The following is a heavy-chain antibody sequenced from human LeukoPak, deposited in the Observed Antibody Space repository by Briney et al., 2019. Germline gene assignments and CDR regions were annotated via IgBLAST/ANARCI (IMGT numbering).Heavy chain of an antibody. CDR3: ARQYYYDSSGYAEYYYYMDV. Sequence: SSETLSLTCTVSGGSISSSSYYWGWIRQPPGKGLEWIGSIYYSGSTYYNPSLKSRVTISVDTSKNQFSLKLSSVTAADTAVYYCARQYYYDSSGYAEYYYYMDVWGKGTTVTVSS. CDR1: GGSISSSSYY. J-gene: IGHJ6*03. V-gene: IGHV4-39*01. CDR2: IYYSGST. D-gene: IGHD3-22*01.